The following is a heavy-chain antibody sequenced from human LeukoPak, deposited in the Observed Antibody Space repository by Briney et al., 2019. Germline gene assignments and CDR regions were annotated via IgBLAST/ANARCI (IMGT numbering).Heavy chain of an antibody. CDR3: ARPVYCGGDCYSLVFDY. V-gene: IGHV3-21*01. CDR1: GFTFSSYS. Sequence: PGGSLRLSCAASGFTFSSYSMNWVRQAPGKGLEWVSSISSSSSYIYYADSVKGRFTISRDNAKNSLYLQMNSLRAEDTAVYYCARPVYCGGDCYSLVFDYWGQGTLVTVSS. D-gene: IGHD2-21*02. J-gene: IGHJ4*02. CDR2: ISSSSSYI.